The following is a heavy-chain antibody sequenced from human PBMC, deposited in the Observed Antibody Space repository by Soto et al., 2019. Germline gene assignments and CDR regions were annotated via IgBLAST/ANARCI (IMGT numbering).Heavy chain of an antibody. D-gene: IGHD7-27*01. CDR2: ISYDGSNK. V-gene: IGHV3-30*04. Sequence: QVQLVDSGGGVVQPGGSLRLSCVASGFDFSAFAMDWVRQIPGKGLEWVAVISYDGSNKFYADSVKGRFTISRDNSKNTLFLQMNSLRGEDTAVYYCARAFVGLVAGLGIYYGMDVLGPGNTVTVSS. J-gene: IGHJ6*02. CDR1: GFDFSAFA. CDR3: ARAFVGLVAGLGIYYGMDV.